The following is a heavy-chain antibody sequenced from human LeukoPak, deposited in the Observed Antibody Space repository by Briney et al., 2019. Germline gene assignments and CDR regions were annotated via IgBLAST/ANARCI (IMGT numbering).Heavy chain of an antibody. J-gene: IGHJ6*04. CDR1: GGSFSGYY. CDR3: ARGTGPDV. CDR2: INHSGST. V-gene: IGHV4-34*01. Sequence: PSETLSLTCAVYGGSFSGYYWSWIRQPPGKGLEWIGEINHSGSTNYNPSLKSRVTISVDTSKNQFSLKLSSVTAADTAVYYCARGTGPDVWGKGTTVTVSS.